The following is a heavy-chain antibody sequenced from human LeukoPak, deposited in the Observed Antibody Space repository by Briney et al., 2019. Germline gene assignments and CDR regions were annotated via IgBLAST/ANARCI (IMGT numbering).Heavy chain of an antibody. CDR2: INPNSGGT. D-gene: IGHD2-2*01. J-gene: IGHJ4*02. CDR1: GYTFTSYA. CDR3: ARDLYRVVVPAAILFDY. V-gene: IGHV1-2*02. Sequence: ASVKVSCKASGYTFTSYAMHWVRQAPGQGLEWMGWINPNSGGTNYAQKFQGRVTMTRDTSISTAYMELSRLRSDGTAVYYCARDLYRVVVPAAILFDYWGQGTLVTVSS.